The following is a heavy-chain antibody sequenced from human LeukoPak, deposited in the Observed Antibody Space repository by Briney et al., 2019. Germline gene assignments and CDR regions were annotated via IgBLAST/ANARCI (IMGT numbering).Heavy chain of an antibody. D-gene: IGHD6-13*01. CDR2: INHSGST. J-gene: IGHJ4*02. V-gene: IGHV4-34*01. CDR3: ARGLAAAGTGGYYFDY. CDR1: GGPFSGYY. Sequence: SETLSLTCAVYGGPFSGYYWSWIRQPPGKGLEWIGEINHSGSTNYNPSLKSRVTISVDTSKNQFSLKLSSVTAADTAVYYCARGLAAAGTGGYYFDYWGQGTLVTVSS.